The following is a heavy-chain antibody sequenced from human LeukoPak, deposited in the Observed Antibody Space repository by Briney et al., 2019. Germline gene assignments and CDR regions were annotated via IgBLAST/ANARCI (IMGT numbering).Heavy chain of an antibody. D-gene: IGHD3-22*01. J-gene: IGHJ6*03. V-gene: IGHV4-39*01. CDR2: IYYSGST. CDR3: ATQPGGYYYDSSGYSNYYYYYMDV. Sequence: SETLSLTCSVSGASITTSAYYWGWIRQPPGKGLEWIGSIYYSGSTYYNPSLKSRVTISVDASKNQFSLKLSSVTAADTAVYYCATQPGGYYYDSSGYSNYYYYYMDVWGKGTTVTISS. CDR1: GASITTSAYY.